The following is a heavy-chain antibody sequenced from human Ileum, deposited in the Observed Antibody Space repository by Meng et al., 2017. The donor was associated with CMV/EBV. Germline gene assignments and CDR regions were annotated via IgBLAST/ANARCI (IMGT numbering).Heavy chain of an antibody. CDR1: GFTVSSNY. D-gene: IGHD2/OR15-2a*01. V-gene: IGHV3-53*05. J-gene: IGHJ4*02. CDR3: AKDDSAGPYPTFFDY. CDR2: IYSGGST. Sequence: GESLKISCAASGFTVSSNYMSWVRQAPGKGLEWVSVIYSGGSTYYADSVKGRFTISRDNAKNSLYLQMNSLRAEDTALYYCAKDDSAGPYPTFFDYWGQGTLVTVSS.